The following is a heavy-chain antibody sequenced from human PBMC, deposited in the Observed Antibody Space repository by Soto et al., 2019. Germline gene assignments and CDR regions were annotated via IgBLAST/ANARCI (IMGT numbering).Heavy chain of an antibody. D-gene: IGHD2-2*02. CDR3: ARGYCSTTICYIWDNWFDP. V-gene: IGHV4-59*12. CDR2: IYYSGRT. CDR1: GGSISSYY. J-gene: IGHJ5*02. Sequence: QVQLQESGPGLVKPSETLSLTCTVSGGSISSYYWSWIRQPPGKGLEWIGYIYYSGRTNYNPSLKNRVARSVDTSKHQFSLTMSSVTAADTAAYYWARGYCSTTICYIWDNWFDPWGQGTLVTVSS.